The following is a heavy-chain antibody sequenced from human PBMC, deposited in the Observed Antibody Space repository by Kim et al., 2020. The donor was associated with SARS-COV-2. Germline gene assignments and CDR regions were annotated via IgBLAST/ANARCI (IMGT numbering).Heavy chain of an antibody. J-gene: IGHJ2*01. V-gene: IGHV4-4*07. CDR1: GGSSNSHY. CDR2: VYSSGIT. Sequence: SETLSLTCSVSGGSSNSHYWSWIRQPAGKGLEWIGRVYSSGITNYNPSLKSRVTMSVDTSKNQFSLKLSSVTAADTAVYYCAREVPCDADCPIRSWYFDLWGRGTLVTVSS. D-gene: IGHD2-21*02. CDR3: AREVPCDADCPIRSWYFDL.